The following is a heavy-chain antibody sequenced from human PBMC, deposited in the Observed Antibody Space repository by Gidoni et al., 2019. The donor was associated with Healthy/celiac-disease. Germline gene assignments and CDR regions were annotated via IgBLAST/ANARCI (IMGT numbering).Heavy chain of an antibody. V-gene: IGHV3-49*05. Sequence: EVQLVESGGGLVKPGRSLRLSCTAAGFTSGDYAMSWFRQAPGKGLEWVGFIRSKAYGGTTEYAASVKGRFTISRDDSKSIAYLQMNSLKTEDTAVYYCTRDRKPTIFGVVIFGDYYYYGMDVWGQGTTVTVSS. CDR2: IRSKAYGGTT. D-gene: IGHD3-3*01. CDR3: TRDRKPTIFGVVIFGDYYYYGMDV. CDR1: GFTSGDYA. J-gene: IGHJ6*02.